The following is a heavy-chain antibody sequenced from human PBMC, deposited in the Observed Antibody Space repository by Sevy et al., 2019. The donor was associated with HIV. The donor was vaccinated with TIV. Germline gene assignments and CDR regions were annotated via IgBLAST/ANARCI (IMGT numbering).Heavy chain of an antibody. CDR3: ARDSLGVPAAMGYYYYGMDV. CDR2: IYSGGST. V-gene: IGHV3-53*01. CDR1: GFTVSSNY. J-gene: IGHJ6*02. D-gene: IGHD2-2*01. Sequence: GGSLRLSCAASGFTVSSNYMSWVRQAPGKGLEWVSVIYSGGSTYYADSVKGRFTISGDNSKNTLYLQMNSLRAEDTAVYYCARDSLGVPAAMGYYYYGMDVWGQGTTVTVSS.